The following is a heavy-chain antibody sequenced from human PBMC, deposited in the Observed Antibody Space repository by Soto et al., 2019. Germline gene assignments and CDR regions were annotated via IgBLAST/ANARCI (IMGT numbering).Heavy chain of an antibody. Sequence: QVQLQESGPGLVKPSQTLSLTCTVSGDSIISGDYYWSWIRQTPGKGLEWIGYIYYSGDTNYNPSSKRRDIISIDTPKTQFSLKLSSVTAADTAVYYCAREGAHLYSGNPDYYYTVGVWGHGTTVTVSS. J-gene: IGHJ6*02. V-gene: IGHV4-30-4*01. CDR1: GDSIISGDYY. D-gene: IGHD4-4*01. CDR3: AREGAHLYSGNPDYYYTVGV. CDR2: IYYSGDT.